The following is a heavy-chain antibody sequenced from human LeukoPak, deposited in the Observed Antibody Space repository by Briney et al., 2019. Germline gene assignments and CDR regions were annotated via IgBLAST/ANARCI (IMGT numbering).Heavy chain of an antibody. Sequence: VASVKVSCKASGYTFTGYYMHWVRQAPGQGLEWMGRINPNSGGTNHAQKFQGRVTMTRDTSISTAYMELSRLRSDDTAVYYCARDPKEQWLAQDYWGQGTLVTVSS. V-gene: IGHV1-2*06. J-gene: IGHJ4*02. CDR2: INPNSGGT. CDR3: ARDPKEQWLAQDY. D-gene: IGHD6-19*01. CDR1: GYTFTGYY.